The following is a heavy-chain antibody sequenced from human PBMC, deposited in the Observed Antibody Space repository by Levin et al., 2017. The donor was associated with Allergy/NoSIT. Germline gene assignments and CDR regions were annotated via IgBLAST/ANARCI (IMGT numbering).Heavy chain of an antibody. CDR2: ISSRNDYT. CDR1: GFTFSDFY. V-gene: IGHV3-11*05. J-gene: IGHJ5*02. D-gene: IGHD6-13*01. CDR3: ARDSSSWQTLAFDP. Sequence: SCAASGFTFSDFYMSWIRQAPGKGLEWIAYISSRNDYTVYADSVKGRFTIFRDNAKSSLYLQMNSLRAEDTAMYFCARDSSSWQTLAFDPWGQGTLVTVSS.